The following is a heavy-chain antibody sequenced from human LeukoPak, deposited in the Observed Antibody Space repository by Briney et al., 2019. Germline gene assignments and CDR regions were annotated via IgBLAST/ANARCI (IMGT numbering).Heavy chain of an antibody. CDR3: ARAGTPVLEWLTH. Sequence: EASVKVSCKASGGTFSSYAIGWVRQAPGQGLEWMGRIIPILGIANYAQKFQGRVTITADKSTSTAYMELSSLRSGDTAVYYCARAGTPVLEWLTHWGQGTLVTVSS. J-gene: IGHJ4*02. V-gene: IGHV1-69*04. CDR1: GGTFSSYA. D-gene: IGHD3-3*01. CDR2: IIPILGIA.